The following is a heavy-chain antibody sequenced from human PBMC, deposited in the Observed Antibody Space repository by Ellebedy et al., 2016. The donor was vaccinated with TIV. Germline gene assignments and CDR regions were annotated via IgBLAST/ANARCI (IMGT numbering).Heavy chain of an antibody. CDR1: RFISSEYY. Sequence: PGGSLRLTCAASRFISSEYYMSRIRHAPGRGLDWVSYISTSGTYINYADSVKGRFTISRDDAKNSLYLQMNSLRAEDTAVYYCARGTFSSGELYFDSWGQGALVTVSS. J-gene: IGHJ4*02. D-gene: IGHD3-16*01. CDR2: ISTSGTYI. V-gene: IGHV3-11*06. CDR3: ARGTFSSGELYFDS.